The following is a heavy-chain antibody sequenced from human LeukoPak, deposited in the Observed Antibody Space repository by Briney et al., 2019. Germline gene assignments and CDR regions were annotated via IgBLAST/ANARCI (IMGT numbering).Heavy chain of an antibody. CDR3: ARDRWGLYYYYYMDV. CDR2: IIPIFGTA. J-gene: IGHJ6*03. Sequence: ASVKVSCKASGGTFSSYAISWVRQAPGQGLEWMGGIIPIFGTANYAQEFQGRVTITTDESTSTAYMELSSLRSEDTAVYYCARDRWGLYYYYYMDVWGKGTTVTVSS. V-gene: IGHV1-69*05. CDR1: GGTFSSYA. D-gene: IGHD7-27*01.